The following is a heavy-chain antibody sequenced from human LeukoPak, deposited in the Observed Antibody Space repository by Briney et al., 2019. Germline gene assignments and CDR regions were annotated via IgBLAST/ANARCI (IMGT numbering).Heavy chain of an antibody. V-gene: IGHV3-23*01. Sequence: GGTLRLSCAASGFTFSSSAMSWVRQAPGKGLEWVSAISNNGGYTYYADSVQGRFTISRDNSKSTLCLQMNSLRAEDTAVYYCAKQLGYCSGGSCYFPYWGQGTLVTVSS. J-gene: IGHJ4*02. CDR3: AKQLGYCSGGSCYFPY. D-gene: IGHD2-15*01. CDR2: ISNNGGYT. CDR1: GFTFSSSA.